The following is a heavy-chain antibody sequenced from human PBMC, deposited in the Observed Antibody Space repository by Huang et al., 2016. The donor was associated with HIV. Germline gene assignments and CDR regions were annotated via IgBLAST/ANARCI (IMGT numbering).Heavy chain of an antibody. D-gene: IGHD3-22*01. CDR2: ISGSGSN. CDR3: ARMFKYDSGGYWGNDAFDI. Sequence: QVQLQQWGAELLKPSETLSLTCAVSGGSFSGHYWTWIRQPPGRGLGWIGEISGSGSNTNNPSRKSRVTISGDTSQSQFSLKLNSVTAADTAIYYCARMFKYDSGGYWGNDAFDIWGQGTMVTVSS. J-gene: IGHJ3*02. V-gene: IGHV4-34*02. CDR1: GGSFSGHY.